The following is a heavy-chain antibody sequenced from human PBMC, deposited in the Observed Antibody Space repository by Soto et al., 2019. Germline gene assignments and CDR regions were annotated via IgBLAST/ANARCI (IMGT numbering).Heavy chain of an antibody. CDR3: AHFLYMIVATIYPYYYYMDV. CDR2: IYWDDDK. CDR1: GFSLSTSGVG. Sequence: GSGPTLVNPTQTLTLTCTFSGFSLSTSGVGVGWIRQPPGKALEWLALIYWDDDKHYSPSLKSRLTITKDTSKNQVVLTMTNMDPVDTATYYCAHFLYMIVATIYPYYYYMDVWGKGTTVTVSS. D-gene: IGHD5-12*01. J-gene: IGHJ6*03. V-gene: IGHV2-5*02.